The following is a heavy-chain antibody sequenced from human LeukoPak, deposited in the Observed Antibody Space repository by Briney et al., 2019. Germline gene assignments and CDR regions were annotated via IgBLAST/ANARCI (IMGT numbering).Heavy chain of an antibody. CDR2: ISYDGSNK. CDR1: GFTFSSYG. CDR3: AKAMWSAFHI. J-gene: IGHJ3*02. V-gene: IGHV3-30*18. Sequence: SGGSLRLSCAASGFTFSSYGMHWVRQAPGKGLEWVAVISYDGSNKYYADSVKGRFTISRDNSKNTLYLQMNSLRAEDTAVYYCAKAMWSAFHIWGQGTMVTVSS. D-gene: IGHD2-21*01.